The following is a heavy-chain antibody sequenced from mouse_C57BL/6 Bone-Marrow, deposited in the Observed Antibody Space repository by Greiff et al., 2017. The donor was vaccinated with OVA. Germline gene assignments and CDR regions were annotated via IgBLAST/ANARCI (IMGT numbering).Heavy chain of an antibody. CDR2: INPNNGGT. CDR1: GYTFTDYY. D-gene: IGHD1-1*01. J-gene: IGHJ4*01. Sequence: EVQLQQSGPELVKPGASVKISCKASGYTFTDYYMNWVKQSHGKSLEWIGDINPNNGGTSYNQKFKGKATLTVDKSSSTAYMELRSLTSEDSAVYYCASPSHYGSSYLYAMDYWGQGTSVTVSS. V-gene: IGHV1-26*01. CDR3: ASPSHYGSSYLYAMDY.